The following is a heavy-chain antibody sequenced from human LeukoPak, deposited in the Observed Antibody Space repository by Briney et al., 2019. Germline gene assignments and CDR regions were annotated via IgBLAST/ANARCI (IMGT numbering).Heavy chain of an antibody. V-gene: IGHV4-34*01. CDR1: GGSFSGYY. CDR2: INHSGST. D-gene: IGHD3-22*01. CDR3: ARGKSADYYDSSGYSDFDY. Sequence: TSETLSLTCAVYGGSFSGYYWSWIRQPPGKGLEWIGEINHSGSTNYNPSLKSRVTISVDTSKNQFSLKLSSVTAADTAVYYCARGKSADYYDSSGYSDFDYWGQGTLVTVSS. J-gene: IGHJ4*02.